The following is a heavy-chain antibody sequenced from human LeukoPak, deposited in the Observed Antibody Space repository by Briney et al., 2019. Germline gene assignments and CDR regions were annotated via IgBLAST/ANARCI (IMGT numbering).Heavy chain of an antibody. CDR1: GYTFTDYY. J-gene: IGHJ5*02. CDR2: INPNSGDT. Sequence: ASVKVSCKASGYTFTDYYIHLVRQAPGQALEWMGWINPNSGDTKYPQNFQDRVTMTRDTSTTTAYMDLTRLKSEDTAVYYCARGLYYFGSGKSDWFDPWGQGTLVTVSS. CDR3: ARGLYYFGSGKSDWFDP. V-gene: IGHV1-2*02. D-gene: IGHD3-10*01.